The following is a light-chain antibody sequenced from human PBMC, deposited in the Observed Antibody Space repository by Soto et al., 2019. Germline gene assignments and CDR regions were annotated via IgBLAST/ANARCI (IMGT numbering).Light chain of an antibody. CDR1: SSNIGAGYD. J-gene: IGLJ3*02. Sequence: QSVLTQPPSMSGAPGPRVTISCTGSSSNIGAGYDVHWYQHLPGTAPKLLIYGNTNRPSGVPDRFSGSKSGTSASLAITGLQAEDEADYYCQSHDSSLNSWVFGGGTKLTVL. CDR2: GNT. CDR3: QSHDSSLNSWV. V-gene: IGLV1-40*01.